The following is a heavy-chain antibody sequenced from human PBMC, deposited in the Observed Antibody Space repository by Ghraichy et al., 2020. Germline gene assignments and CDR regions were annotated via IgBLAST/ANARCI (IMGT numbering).Heavy chain of an antibody. CDR3: ARDDRLDGMDV. J-gene: IGHJ6*02. Sequence: SETLSLTCTVSGGSISSGDYYWIWIRQPPGKGLEWIGYIYYSGSTYYNPSLKSRVTISVDTSKNQFSLKLSSVTAADTAVYYCARDDRLDGMDVWGQGTTVTVSS. CDR2: IYYSGST. CDR1: GGSISSGDYY. D-gene: IGHD1-14*01. V-gene: IGHV4-30-4*01.